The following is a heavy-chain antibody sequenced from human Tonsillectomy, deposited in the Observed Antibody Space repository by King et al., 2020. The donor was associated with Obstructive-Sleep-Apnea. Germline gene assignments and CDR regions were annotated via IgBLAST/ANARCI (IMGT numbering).Heavy chain of an antibody. CDR2: IYIDGST. CDR3: ARDFAWRQFDY. Sequence: VQLVQSGGGLGQPGGSLRLSCAASGFTVSRNYISWVRQAPGKGLEWVSVIYIDGSTSSVDSVKGRFTISRDNSKTTLYLQMNSLRAEDTAVYYCARDFAWRQFDYWGQGTLVTVSA. D-gene: IGHD1-1*01. V-gene: IGHV3-66*01. CDR1: GFTVSRNY. J-gene: IGHJ4*02.